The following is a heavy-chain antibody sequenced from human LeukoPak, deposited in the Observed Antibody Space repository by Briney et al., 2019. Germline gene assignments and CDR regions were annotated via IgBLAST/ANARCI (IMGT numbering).Heavy chain of an antibody. CDR1: GFRFDDFA. CDR2: VSADGAKS. D-gene: IGHD2-15*01. Sequence: GGSLRLSCAASGFRFDDFAMHWVRQSPGKGLEWVSLVSADGAKSYYAESVRGRFTISRDNSKNSLYLQMNTMRSEDTAFYYCAKEIDTLGTNAFDIWGHGTLVTVSS. CDR3: AKEIDTLGTNAFDI. V-gene: IGHV3-43*02. J-gene: IGHJ3*02.